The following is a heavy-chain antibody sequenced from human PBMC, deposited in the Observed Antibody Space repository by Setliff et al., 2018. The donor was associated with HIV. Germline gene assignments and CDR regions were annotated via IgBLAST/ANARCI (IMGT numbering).Heavy chain of an antibody. D-gene: IGHD5-12*01. CDR2: IYTSGST. CDR3: ARSEMATITAHFDY. CDR1: GGSISSGSYY. V-gene: IGHV4-61*02. J-gene: IGHJ4*02. Sequence: PSETLSLTCTVSGGSISSGSYYWSWIRQPAGKGLEWIGRIYTSGSTNYNPSLKSRVTISVDTSKNQFSLKLSSVTAADTAVYYCARSEMATITAHFDYWGQGTLVTVS.